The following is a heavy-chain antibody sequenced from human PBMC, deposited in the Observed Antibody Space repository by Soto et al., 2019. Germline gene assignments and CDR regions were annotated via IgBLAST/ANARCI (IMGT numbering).Heavy chain of an antibody. Sequence: KPSETLSLTCTASGGSLTKYYWSWIRQPAGKGLEWIGRISTSGNVVSKASLRSRLTMSVDTSKNQFSLRLTSVTAADTAVYYCARDNNDFWSLYPLAFDYWGQGALVTVSS. V-gene: IGHV4-4*07. D-gene: IGHD3-3*01. CDR1: GGSLTKYY. J-gene: IGHJ4*02. CDR2: ISTSGNV. CDR3: ARDNNDFWSLYPLAFDY.